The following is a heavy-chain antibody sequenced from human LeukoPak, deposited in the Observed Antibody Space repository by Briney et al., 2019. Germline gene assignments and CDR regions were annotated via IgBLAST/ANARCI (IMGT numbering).Heavy chain of an antibody. CDR2: INHSGST. V-gene: IGHV4-34*01. CDR3: ARRDFWSGYYNY. J-gene: IGHJ4*02. CDR1: GGSISGYY. Sequence: PSETLSLTCTVSGGSISGYYWNWIRQPPGKGLEWIGEINHSGSTNYNPSLKSRVTISVDTSKHQFSLKLSSVTAADTAVYYCARRDFWSGYYNYWGQGTLVTVSS. D-gene: IGHD3-3*01.